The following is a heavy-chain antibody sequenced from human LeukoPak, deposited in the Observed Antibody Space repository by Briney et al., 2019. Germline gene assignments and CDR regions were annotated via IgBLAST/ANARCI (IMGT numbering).Heavy chain of an antibody. CDR3: AREGTRWADENWFDP. Sequence: PSETLSLTCSVSGGSVDSNYYYWGCIRQPPGKGLEWIGGISYTGATHYSPSLESRVTISLDTSKNQFSLKPASVTPADTDVYYCAREGTRWADENWFDPWGQGSLVIVSS. V-gene: IGHV4-39*07. CDR1: GGSVDSNYYY. CDR2: ISYTGAT. D-gene: IGHD1-26*01. J-gene: IGHJ5*02.